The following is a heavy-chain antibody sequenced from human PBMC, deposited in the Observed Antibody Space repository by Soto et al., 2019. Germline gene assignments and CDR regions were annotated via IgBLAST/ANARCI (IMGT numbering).Heavy chain of an antibody. CDR3: ARLTTVTTTYYYYYMDV. CDR1: GGSISSSSYY. J-gene: IGHJ6*03. CDR2: IYYSGST. Sequence: SETLSLTCTVSGGSISSSSYYWSWIRQPPGKGLEWIGYIYYSGSTNYNPSLKSRVTISVDTSKNQFSLKLSSVTAADTAVYYCARLTTVTTTYYYYYMDVWGKGTTVTVSS. V-gene: IGHV4-61*01. D-gene: IGHD4-17*01.